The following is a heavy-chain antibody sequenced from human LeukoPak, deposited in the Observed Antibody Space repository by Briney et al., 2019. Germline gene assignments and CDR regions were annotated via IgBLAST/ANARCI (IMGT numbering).Heavy chain of an antibody. CDR1: GFTFSTYG. CDR3: AKDPMGCSSTSCYYYYYYMDV. CDR2: ISYDGSNK. D-gene: IGHD2-2*01. V-gene: IGHV3-33*05. J-gene: IGHJ6*03. Sequence: PGRSLRLSCAASGFTFSTYGMHWVRQAPGKGLEWVAVISYDGSNKYYADSVKGRFTISRDNFQNTLYLQMNSLGAEDTAVYYCAKDPMGCSSTSCYYYYYYMDVWGKGTTVTVSS.